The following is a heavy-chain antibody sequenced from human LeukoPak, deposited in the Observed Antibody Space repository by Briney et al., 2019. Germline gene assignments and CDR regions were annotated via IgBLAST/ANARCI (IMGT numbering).Heavy chain of an antibody. V-gene: IGHV4-39*01. Sequence: SETLSLTCTVSGGSISSSSYYWGWIRQPPGKGLEWIGSIYYSGSTYYNPSLKSRVTISVDTSKNQFSLKLSSVTAADTAVYYCARNYGPDGADYWGQGTLVTVSS. J-gene: IGHJ4*02. CDR2: IYYSGST. CDR3: ARNYGPDGADY. CDR1: GGSISSSSYY. D-gene: IGHD3-10*01.